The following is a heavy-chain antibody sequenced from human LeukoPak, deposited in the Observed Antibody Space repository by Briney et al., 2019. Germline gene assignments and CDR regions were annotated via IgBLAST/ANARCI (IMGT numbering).Heavy chain of an antibody. Sequence: GGSLRLSCAASGFPFSSYWVRWVRQAPGKGREGVAHIKQDGSEKYYVDSVKGRFTISRDNAKNSLYLQMNSLRAEDTAVYYSSLEGSSWYRYFQHWGQGTLVTVSS. CDR3: SLEGSSWYRYFQH. D-gene: IGHD6-13*01. CDR1: GFPFSSYW. CDR2: IKQDGSEK. V-gene: IGHV3-7*05. J-gene: IGHJ1*01.